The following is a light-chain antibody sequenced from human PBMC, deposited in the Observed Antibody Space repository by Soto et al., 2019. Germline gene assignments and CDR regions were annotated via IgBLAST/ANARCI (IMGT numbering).Light chain of an antibody. CDR3: QQLNSYPLT. CDR2: AAS. J-gene: IGKJ4*01. V-gene: IGKV1-9*01. CDR1: QGISSY. Sequence: DIQLTQSPSFLSASVGDRVTITCQASQGISSYLAWYQQKPGTAPKLLIYAASTLQSGVPSRFSGSGSGTEFTLTISSLQPEDFATYYCQQLNSYPLTFGGGTKVEIK.